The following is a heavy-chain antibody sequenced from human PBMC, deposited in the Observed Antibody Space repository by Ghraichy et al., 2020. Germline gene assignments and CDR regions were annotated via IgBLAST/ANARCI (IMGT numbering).Heavy chain of an antibody. D-gene: IGHD3-10*01. CDR1: GGSISSYY. J-gene: IGHJ6*02. CDR2: IYYSGST. Sequence: SETLSLTCTVSGGSISSYYWSWIRQPPGKGLEWIGYIYYSGSTNYNPSLKSRVTISVDTSKNQFSLKLSSVTAADTAVYYCARDRLRGSGSYYTEPNYYGMDVWGQGTTVTVSS. CDR3: ARDRLRGSGSYYTEPNYYGMDV. V-gene: IGHV4-59*01.